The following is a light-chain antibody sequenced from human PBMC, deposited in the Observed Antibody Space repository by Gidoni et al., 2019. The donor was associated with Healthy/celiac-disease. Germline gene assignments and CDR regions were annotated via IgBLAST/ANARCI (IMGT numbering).Light chain of an antibody. V-gene: IGKV1-5*01. J-gene: IGKJ1*01. Sequence: DIQMTPSPSTLSASVGDRVTTTCRASQSISSWLAWYQQQPGKAPKLLIYDASSLESGVPSRFSGSGSGTEFTLTISSLQPDDFATYYCQQYNSDSGWTVGQGTKVEIK. CDR1: QSISSW. CDR2: DAS. CDR3: QQYNSDSGWT.